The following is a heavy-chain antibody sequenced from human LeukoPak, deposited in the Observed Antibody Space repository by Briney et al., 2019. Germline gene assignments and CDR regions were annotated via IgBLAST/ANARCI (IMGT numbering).Heavy chain of an antibody. CDR1: GYSISSGYY. J-gene: IGHJ3*02. Sequence: KASETLSLTCTVSGYSISSGYYWGWIRQPPGKGLEWIGSIYHSGSTYYNPSLKSRVTISVDTSKNQFSLKLSSVTAADTAVYYCARDSMEQWLVSEIWGQGTMVTVSS. CDR3: ARDSMEQWLVSEI. V-gene: IGHV4-38-2*02. D-gene: IGHD6-19*01. CDR2: IYHSGST.